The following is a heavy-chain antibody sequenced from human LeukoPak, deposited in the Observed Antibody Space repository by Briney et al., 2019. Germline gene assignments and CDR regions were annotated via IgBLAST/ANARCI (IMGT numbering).Heavy chain of an antibody. Sequence: ASVKVSCKASGYTFTSYGISWVRQAPGQGLEWMGWISGYNGNTNYAQTLQGRVIMTTDTSTSTGYMGLRSLRSDDTAVYYCARESGGRGHFDYWGQGTLVTVSS. CDR2: ISGYNGNT. J-gene: IGHJ4*02. CDR1: GYTFTSYG. V-gene: IGHV1-18*01. D-gene: IGHD3-16*01. CDR3: ARESGGRGHFDY.